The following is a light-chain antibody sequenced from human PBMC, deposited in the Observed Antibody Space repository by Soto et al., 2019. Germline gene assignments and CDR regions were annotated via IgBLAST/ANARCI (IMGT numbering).Light chain of an antibody. V-gene: IGKV3-15*01. CDR1: HSINSN. CDR2: GIS. J-gene: IGKJ5*01. CDR3: QQHSQWPIT. Sequence: EIVMTQSPGTLSLSPGETATLSCRASHSINSNYLAWYQQKPGQAPRLLIYGISTRAADIPARFSGSGSGTDFTLTISSLQSEDFAFYYCQQHSQWPITFGQGIRLEIK.